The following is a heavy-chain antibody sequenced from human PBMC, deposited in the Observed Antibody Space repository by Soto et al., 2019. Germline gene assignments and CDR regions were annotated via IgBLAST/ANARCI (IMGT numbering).Heavy chain of an antibody. J-gene: IGHJ4*02. CDR1: GFTFSNLW. V-gene: IGHV3-15*01. Sequence: EELLVESGGDLVRPGGSLRLSCAASGFTFSNLWMTWVRQAPGKGLEWVARIKSKIDGGTTDYAAPVKDRFTISRDDSKNKLYLQMSSLKTEDTAVYYCTTDVPFTAGGAIAYWGQGTLVTVSS. D-gene: IGHD3-16*02. CDR3: TTDVPFTAGGAIAY. CDR2: IKSKIDGGTT.